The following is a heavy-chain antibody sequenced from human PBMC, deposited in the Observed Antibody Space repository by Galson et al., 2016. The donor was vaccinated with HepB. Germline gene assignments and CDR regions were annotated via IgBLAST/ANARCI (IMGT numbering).Heavy chain of an antibody. J-gene: IGHJ3*02. D-gene: IGHD2-21*01. Sequence: SLRLSCAVSGFPLRSYAMSWVRQAPGKGLEWVSAISASGGNTYYADSVMGRFTISRDHSKNTLYLQMNSLRAEDTAIYYCAKDIPPRGHDAFDIWGRGTMVTVSS. CDR1: GFPLRSYA. V-gene: IGHV3-23*01. CDR2: ISASGGNT. CDR3: AKDIPPRGHDAFDI.